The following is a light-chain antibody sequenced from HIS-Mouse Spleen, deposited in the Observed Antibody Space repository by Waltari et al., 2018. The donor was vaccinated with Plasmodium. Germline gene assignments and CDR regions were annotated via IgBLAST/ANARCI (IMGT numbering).Light chain of an antibody. CDR1: SSDVGSYNL. J-gene: IGLJ7*01. CDR3: CSYAGSSTFAV. CDR2: EGS. V-gene: IGLV2-23*03. Sequence: QSALTQPASVSGSPGQSITISCTGTSSDVGSYNLVSWYQQHPGKAPKLIIYEGSKRPSGVSNRLSGSKSGNTAYLTISGLQAEDEADYYCCSYAGSSTFAVFGGGTQLTVL.